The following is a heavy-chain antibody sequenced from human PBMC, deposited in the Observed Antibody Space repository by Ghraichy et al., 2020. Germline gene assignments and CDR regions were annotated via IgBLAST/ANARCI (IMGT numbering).Heavy chain of an antibody. CDR2: IIPIFGTA. Sequence: SVKVSCKASGGTFSSYAISWVRQAPGQGLEWMGGIIPIFGTANYAQKFQGRVTITADESTSTAYMELSSLRSEDTAVYYCARDQPQQHKYYYDSSGYSLDYWGQGTLVTVSS. J-gene: IGHJ4*02. CDR1: GGTFSSYA. CDR3: ARDQPQQHKYYYDSSGYSLDY. D-gene: IGHD3-22*01. V-gene: IGHV1-69*13.